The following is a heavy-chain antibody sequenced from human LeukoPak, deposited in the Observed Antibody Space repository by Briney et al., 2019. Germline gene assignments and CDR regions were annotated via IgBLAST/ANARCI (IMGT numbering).Heavy chain of an antibody. Sequence: GGSLRLSCVASGFTFSSYAMHWVRQAPGKGLEWVAVISYDGSNKYYADSVKGRFTISRDNSKNTLYLQMNSLRAEDTAVYYCASSSYGGKHFDYWGQGTLVTVSS. D-gene: IGHD4-23*01. CDR2: ISYDGSNK. J-gene: IGHJ4*02. V-gene: IGHV3-30-3*01. CDR1: GFTFSSYA. CDR3: ASSSYGGKHFDY.